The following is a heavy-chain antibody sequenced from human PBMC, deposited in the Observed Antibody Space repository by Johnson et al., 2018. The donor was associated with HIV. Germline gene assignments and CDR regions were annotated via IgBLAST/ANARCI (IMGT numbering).Heavy chain of an antibody. CDR3: AKARVVVTADDAFDI. J-gene: IGHJ3*02. CDR2: ISYDGINK. Sequence: QVQLVESGGGVVQPGRSLRLSCAASGFTFSSCGMHWVRQAPGKGLEWVAVISYDGINKYYADSVKGRFTISRDNSKNTLYLQMNSLRAEDTALYYCAKARVVVTADDAFDIWGQGTMVTVSS. V-gene: IGHV3-30*18. CDR1: GFTFSSCG. D-gene: IGHD2-21*02.